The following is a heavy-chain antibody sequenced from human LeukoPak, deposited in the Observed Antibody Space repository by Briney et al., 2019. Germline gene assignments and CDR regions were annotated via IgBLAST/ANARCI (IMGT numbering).Heavy chain of an antibody. Sequence: ASVKVSCKASGYTFTGYYMHWVRQAPGQGLEWMGWINPNSGGTNYAQKFQGRVTMTRDTPISTAYMELSRLRSDDTAVYYCARGIAVAGMSDVSQNDYWGQGTLVTVSS. J-gene: IGHJ4*02. D-gene: IGHD6-19*01. CDR3: ARGIAVAGMSDVSQNDY. V-gene: IGHV1-2*02. CDR1: GYTFTGYY. CDR2: INPNSGGT.